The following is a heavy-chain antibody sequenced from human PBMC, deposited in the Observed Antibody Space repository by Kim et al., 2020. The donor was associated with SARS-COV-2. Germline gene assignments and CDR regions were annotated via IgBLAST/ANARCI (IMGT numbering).Heavy chain of an antibody. CDR3: ARVDGYSTGWYDY. CDR1: GFIFSNYG. V-gene: IGHV3-33*01. J-gene: IGHJ4*02. CDR2: IWYDGSEK. Sequence: GGSLRLSCAASGFIFSNYGIHWVRQAPGKGMEWVEVIWYDGSEKYYADSVEGRFSISRDNSKNTLYLQMNSLRADDTALYYCARVDGYSTGWYDYWGQGTLVTVSS. D-gene: IGHD6-19*01.